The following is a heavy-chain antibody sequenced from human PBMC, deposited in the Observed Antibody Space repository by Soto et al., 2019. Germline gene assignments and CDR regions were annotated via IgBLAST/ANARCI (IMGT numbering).Heavy chain of an antibody. CDR1: GFTFRNYD. V-gene: IGHV3-13*05. Sequence: EVQLVESGGGLVQPGGSLRLSCEASGFTFRNYDMHWVRQGTGKGLEWVSGISAAGDPDYADSVEGRFTISRENAQNSFFLQINSLRVGDTVVYYCARTDRVVYGLDVWGQGTTVIVSS. J-gene: IGHJ6*02. CDR2: ISAAGDP. CDR3: ARTDRVVYGLDV.